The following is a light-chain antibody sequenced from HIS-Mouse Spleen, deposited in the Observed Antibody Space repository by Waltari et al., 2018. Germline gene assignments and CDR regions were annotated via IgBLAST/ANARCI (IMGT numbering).Light chain of an antibody. CDR1: ALQKKY. CDR3: YSTDSSGNHRV. J-gene: IGLJ2*01. Sequence: SYELTQPPSASVSPGQTARTTCAGDALQKKYAYCYQQKSGQAPVLVIYEDSKRPSGIPERFSGSSSGTMATLTISGAQVEDEADYYCYSTDSSGNHRVFGGGTKLTVL. CDR2: EDS. V-gene: IGLV3-10*01.